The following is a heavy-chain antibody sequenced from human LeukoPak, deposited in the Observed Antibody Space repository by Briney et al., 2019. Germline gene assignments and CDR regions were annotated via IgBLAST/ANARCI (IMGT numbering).Heavy chain of an antibody. J-gene: IGHJ4*02. Sequence: GGSLRLSCAASGFTVSSNYMTWVRQAPGKGMEWVSVIYSDGSTFYADSVKGRFTIYRDNAKNTLYLQMNSLRGEDTAVYYCARGPWDYWGQGTLVTVSS. V-gene: IGHV3-53*05. CDR1: GFTVSSNY. CDR2: IYSDGST. CDR3: ARGPWDY.